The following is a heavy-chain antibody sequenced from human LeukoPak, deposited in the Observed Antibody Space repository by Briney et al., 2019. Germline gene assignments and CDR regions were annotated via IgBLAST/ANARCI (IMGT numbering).Heavy chain of an antibody. CDR2: IYYSGST. Sequence: SETLSLTCTVSGGSISSYYWSWIRQPPGKELEWIGYIYYSGSTNYNPSLKSRDTMSVDTSKNQFSLKLSSVTAADTAVYYCARSAQSMFSSSYYFNYWGQGTLVTVSS. V-gene: IGHV4-59*12. CDR3: ARSAQSMFSSSYYFNY. D-gene: IGHD6-13*01. CDR1: GGSISSYY. J-gene: IGHJ4*02.